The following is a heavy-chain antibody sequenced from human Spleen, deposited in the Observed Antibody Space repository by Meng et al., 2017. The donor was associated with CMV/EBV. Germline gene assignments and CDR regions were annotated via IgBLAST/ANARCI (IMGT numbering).Heavy chain of an antibody. CDR3: ASLTTVPKFDP. CDR1: GFTFSSDA. V-gene: IGHV3-30*04. J-gene: IGHJ5*02. Sequence: SCAASGFTFSSDARHWVRQAPGKGLEWVAVISYDGSNKYYADSVEGRFTISRDNSKNTLYLQMNSLRAEDTAVYYCASLTTVPKFDPWGQGTLVTVSS. CDR2: ISYDGSNK. D-gene: IGHD4-17*01.